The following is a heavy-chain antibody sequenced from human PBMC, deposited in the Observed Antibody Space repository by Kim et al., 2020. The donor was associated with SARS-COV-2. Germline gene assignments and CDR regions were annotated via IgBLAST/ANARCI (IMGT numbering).Heavy chain of an antibody. J-gene: IGHJ5*02. V-gene: IGHV4-39*01. D-gene: IGHD6-13*01. CDR1: GAAITSSDYY. Sequence: SETLSLTCTVSGAAITSSDYYWGWIRQPPGKGLEWLGNIYYTGSTYYNPSLKSRVTISVDASKNQFSLKLSSVTAADTAVYYCARPLIAAAGNWFDPWG. CDR2: IYYTGST. CDR3: ARPLIAAAGNWFDP.